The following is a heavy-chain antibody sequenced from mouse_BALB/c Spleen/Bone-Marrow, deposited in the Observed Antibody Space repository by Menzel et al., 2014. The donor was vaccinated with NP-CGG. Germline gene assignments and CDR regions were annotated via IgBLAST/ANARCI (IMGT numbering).Heavy chain of an antibody. CDR2: IDPANGNT. CDR1: GFNIKDTY. CDR3: VRSFCYYLFFDY. V-gene: IGHV14-3*02. Sequence: VQLQQPGAELVKPGASVKLSCTASGFNIKDTYMHWVKQRPEQGLEWIGRIDPANGNTKYDPKFQGKATVTADTSSNTAYLQLSSLTSEDTAVYYCVRSFCYYLFFDYWGQGTTLTVSS. D-gene: IGHD2-1*01. J-gene: IGHJ2*01.